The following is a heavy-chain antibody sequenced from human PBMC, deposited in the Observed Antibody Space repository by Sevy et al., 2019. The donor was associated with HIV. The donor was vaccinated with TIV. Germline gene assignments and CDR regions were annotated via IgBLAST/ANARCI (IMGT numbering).Heavy chain of an antibody. CDR1: GFTFSDYY. D-gene: IGHD3-22*01. Sequence: GGSLRLSCAASGFTFSDYYMSWIRQAPGKGLEWVSYISRSGSTIKYADSVKGRFTISRDNAKNSLYLQINSLRAEVTAVYYCARENTMILEPGWFDPWGQGTLVTVSS. CDR2: ISRSGSTI. J-gene: IGHJ5*02. V-gene: IGHV3-11*01. CDR3: ARENTMILEPGWFDP.